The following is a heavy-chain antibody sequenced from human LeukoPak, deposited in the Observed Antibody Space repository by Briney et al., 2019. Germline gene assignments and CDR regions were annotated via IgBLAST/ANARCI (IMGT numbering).Heavy chain of an antibody. CDR3: ATSPPVVPAAITAFDI. Sequence: SETLSLTCTVSGGSINSYYWSWIRQPAGKGLEWIGRIYTSGSTPDYTPALKRRVTMSIDTSKNQFSLQLSSVTAADTAVYYCATSPPVVPAAITAFDIWGQGTMVTVSS. D-gene: IGHD2-2*01. CDR1: GGSINSYY. CDR2: IYTSGSTP. V-gene: IGHV4-4*07. J-gene: IGHJ3*02.